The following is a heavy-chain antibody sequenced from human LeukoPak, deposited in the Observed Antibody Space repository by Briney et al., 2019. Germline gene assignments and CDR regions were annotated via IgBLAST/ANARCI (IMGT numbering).Heavy chain of an antibody. J-gene: IGHJ3*02. CDR2: VTPSGGSI. Sequence: ASVKVSCKASGYTFTSYYIHWVRQAPGQGLEWMGIVTPSGGSITYAQKFQGRVTMARDTSTSTAYMELRSLRSDDTAVYYCAASYSSSWSAFDIWGQGTMVTVSS. V-gene: IGHV1-46*01. D-gene: IGHD6-13*01. CDR1: GYTFTSYY. CDR3: AASYSSSWSAFDI.